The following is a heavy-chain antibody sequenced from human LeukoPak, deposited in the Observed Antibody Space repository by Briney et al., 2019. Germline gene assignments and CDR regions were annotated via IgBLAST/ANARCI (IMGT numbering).Heavy chain of an antibody. CDR3: ARVQWLVRSTDAFDI. CDR2: IIPIFGTA. V-gene: IGHV1-69*06. D-gene: IGHD6-19*01. J-gene: IGHJ3*02. Sequence: GSSVEVSCKAPGGTFSSYAISWVRQAPGQGLEWMGGIIPIFGTANYAQKFQGRVTITADKSTSTAYMELGSLRSEDTAVYYCARVQWLVRSTDAFDIWGQGTMVTVSS. CDR1: GGTFSSYA.